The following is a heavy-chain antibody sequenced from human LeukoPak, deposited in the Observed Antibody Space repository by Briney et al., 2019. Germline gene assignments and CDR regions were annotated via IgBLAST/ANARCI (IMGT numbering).Heavy chain of an antibody. J-gene: IGHJ4*02. CDR3: AGDDASSGWPFDY. Sequence: GGSLRLSCAASGFTFSSYSMNWVRQAPGKGLEWVSYISSSSSTIYYADSVKGRFTISRDNAKNSLYLQMNSLRAEDTAVYYCAGDDASSGWPFDYWGQGTLVTVSS. V-gene: IGHV3-48*01. CDR2: ISSSSSTI. D-gene: IGHD6-19*01. CDR1: GFTFSSYS.